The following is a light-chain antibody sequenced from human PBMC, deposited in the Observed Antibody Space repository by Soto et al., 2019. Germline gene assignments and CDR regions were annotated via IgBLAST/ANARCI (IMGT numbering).Light chain of an antibody. CDR2: AAC. V-gene: IGKV1-17*02. J-gene: IGKJ4*01. CDR3: LQHNSYPLT. CDR1: QTISSW. Sequence: DIQMTPSPSTLSGSVGDRVTITCLASQTISSWLAWYQQKAGNAPKCLIYAACSLQSWVPSRFSGSGFGAEFTLTISHLQPEDFATYYCLQHNSYPLTFGGGTKVDIK.